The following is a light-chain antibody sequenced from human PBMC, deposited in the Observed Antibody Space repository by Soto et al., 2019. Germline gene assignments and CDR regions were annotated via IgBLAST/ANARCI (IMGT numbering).Light chain of an antibody. CDR3: QVCGSNADPYVV. CDR1: NIGGKS. Sequence: SYELTQPPSVSVAPGKTASITCGGNNIGGKSVHWYQLKPGQAPVLIIYNDDGRPSGIPERFSGSNSGNTATLTVSWVEAGDEADYYCQVCGSNADPYVVFGRGTKVTVL. V-gene: IGLV3-21*04. CDR2: NDD. J-gene: IGLJ2*01.